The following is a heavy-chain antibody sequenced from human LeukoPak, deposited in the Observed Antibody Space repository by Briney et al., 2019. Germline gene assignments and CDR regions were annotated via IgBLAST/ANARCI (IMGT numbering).Heavy chain of an antibody. Sequence: GGPLRLSCAASGFTFSSYGMHWVRQAPGKGLEWVAVISYDGSNKYYADSVKGRFTISRDNSKNTLYLQMNSLRAEGTAVYYCAKDQEFVQQQLVLLMDYWGQGTLVTVSS. J-gene: IGHJ4*02. CDR1: GFTFSSYG. V-gene: IGHV3-30*18. CDR3: AKDQEFVQQQLVLLMDY. CDR2: ISYDGSNK. D-gene: IGHD6-13*01.